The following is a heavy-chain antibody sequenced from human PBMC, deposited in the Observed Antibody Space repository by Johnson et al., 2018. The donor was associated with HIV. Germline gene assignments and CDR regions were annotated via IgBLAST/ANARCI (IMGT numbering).Heavy chain of an antibody. CDR2: IKQDGSEK. CDR3: ARDGRDLVTRGSFDV. Sequence: MQLVESGGGLVQPGGSLRLSCAASGFTFSSYWMSWVRQAPGKGLEWVANIKQDGSEKNYVDSVKGRFIISRDNAKNSLYLQMNSLRAEDTTVYYCARDGRDLVTRGSFDVWGQGTVVTVSS. CDR1: GFTFSSYW. V-gene: IGHV3-7*01. D-gene: IGHD3-9*01. J-gene: IGHJ3*01.